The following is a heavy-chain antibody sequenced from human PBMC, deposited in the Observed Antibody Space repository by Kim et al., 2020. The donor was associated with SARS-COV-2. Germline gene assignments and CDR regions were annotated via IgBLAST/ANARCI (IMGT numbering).Heavy chain of an antibody. CDR3: ARAYGEYYPVDQE. CDR2: ISSSSSYT. D-gene: IGHD4-17*01. V-gene: IGHV3-21*01. J-gene: IGHJ4*02. CDR1: GLTFSDNS. Sequence: GGSLRLSCEASGLTFSDNSMNWVRQAPGKGLEWVSSISSSSSYTYYADPVKGRFTISRDNAKNSLYLQMNSLRAEDTAVYYCARAYGEYYPVDQEWGQGT.